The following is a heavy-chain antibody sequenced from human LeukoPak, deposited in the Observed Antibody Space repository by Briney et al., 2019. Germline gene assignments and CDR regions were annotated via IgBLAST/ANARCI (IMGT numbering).Heavy chain of an antibody. J-gene: IGHJ3*02. CDR3: ARRGVGATDAFDI. V-gene: IGHV4-38-2*01. CDR2: IYHSGST. CDR1: GYSISSGYY. D-gene: IGHD1-26*01. Sequence: SETLSLTCAVSGYSISSGYYWGWIRQPPGKGLEWIGSIYHSGSTYYNPSLKSRVTISVVTSKNQFSLKLSPLTAADTAVYYCARRGVGATDAFDIWGQGTMVTVSS.